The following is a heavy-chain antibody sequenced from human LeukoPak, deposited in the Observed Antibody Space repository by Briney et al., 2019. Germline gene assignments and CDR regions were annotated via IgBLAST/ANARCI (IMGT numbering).Heavy chain of an antibody. D-gene: IGHD3-3*01. V-gene: IGHV4-39*07. J-gene: IGHJ4*02. Sequence: TFSDYYMSWVRQPPGKGLEWIGSISYSGTTYYNPSLKSRVTISVDTSKNQFSLKLNSVTAADTAVYYCARDPDFWSGYYNFDYWGQGTLVTVSS. CDR1: TFSDYY. CDR3: ARDPDFWSGYYNFDY. CDR2: ISYSGTT.